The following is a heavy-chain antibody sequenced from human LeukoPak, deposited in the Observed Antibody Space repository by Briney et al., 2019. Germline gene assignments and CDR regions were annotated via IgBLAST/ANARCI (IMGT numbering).Heavy chain of an antibody. V-gene: IGHV4-59*01. J-gene: IGHJ3*02. D-gene: IGHD3-22*01. Sequence: KPSETLSLTCTVPGGSISSYYWSWIRQPPGKGLEWIGYIYYSGSTNYNPSLKSRVTISVDTSKNQFSLKLSSVTAADTAVYYCARDTSYYYDSSGPYPDDAFDIWGQGTMVTVSS. CDR2: IYYSGST. CDR3: ARDTSYYYDSSGPYPDDAFDI. CDR1: GGSISSYY.